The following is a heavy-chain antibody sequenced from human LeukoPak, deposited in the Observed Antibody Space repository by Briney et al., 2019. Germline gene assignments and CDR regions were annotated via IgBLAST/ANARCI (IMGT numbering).Heavy chain of an antibody. CDR3: ARRVIMSAAGVPDTWLDP. CDR2: ISYSGGT. V-gene: IGHV4-59*08. CDR1: GVSINNYY. Sequence: SETLSLTCTVSGVSINNYYWNWIRQPPGKGLEWVGHISYSGGTKYNPSLQSRVTISIDTSKNQFSLNPSSVTAADTAVYYCARRVIMSAAGVPDTWLDPWGQGILVTVSS. J-gene: IGHJ5*02. D-gene: IGHD2-8*01.